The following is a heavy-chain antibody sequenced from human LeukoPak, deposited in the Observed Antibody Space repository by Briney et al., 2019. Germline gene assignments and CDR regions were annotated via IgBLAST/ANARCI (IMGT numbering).Heavy chain of an antibody. D-gene: IGHD2-2*01. J-gene: IGHJ5*02. CDR3: ARSSTTTLNDWFDP. V-gene: IGHV4-59*08. Sequence: SETLFLTCTVSGGSISSYYWSWIRQPPGKGLEWIGYLYYSGSTNYDPSLKSRVTISVDTSKNQFSLKLSSVTAADTAVYYCARSSTTTLNDWFDPWGQGTLVTVSS. CDR2: LYYSGST. CDR1: GGSISSYY.